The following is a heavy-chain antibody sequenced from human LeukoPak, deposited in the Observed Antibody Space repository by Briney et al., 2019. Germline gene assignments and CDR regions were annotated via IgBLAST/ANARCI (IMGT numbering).Heavy chain of an antibody. Sequence: PSETLSLTCTVSGGSISSSSYYWGWIRQPPGKGLEWIGSIYYTGSTYYNPSLKSRVTISVDTSKNQFSLKLSSVTAADTAVYYCARHRPMPYSFDCWGQGTLVTVSS. CDR2: IYYTGST. CDR3: ARHRPMPYSFDC. V-gene: IGHV4-39*01. CDR1: GGSISSSSYY. D-gene: IGHD2-2*01. J-gene: IGHJ4*02.